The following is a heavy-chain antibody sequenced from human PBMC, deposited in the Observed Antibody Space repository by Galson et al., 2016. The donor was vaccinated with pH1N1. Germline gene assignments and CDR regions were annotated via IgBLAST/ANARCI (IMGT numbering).Heavy chain of an antibody. CDR3: AREAQKFYYGSGALDP. CDR2: IYHSGRA. CDR1: GDFISSGGYS. J-gene: IGHJ5*02. D-gene: IGHD3-10*01. V-gene: IGHV4-30-2*01. Sequence: TLSLTCTVSGDFISSGGYSWSWIRQPPGKGLEWIGYIYHSGRAYYNPSLKSRVSISVDTSKNQFSLHLTSVTAADTAVHFCAREAQKFYYGSGALDPWGQGILVTVSS.